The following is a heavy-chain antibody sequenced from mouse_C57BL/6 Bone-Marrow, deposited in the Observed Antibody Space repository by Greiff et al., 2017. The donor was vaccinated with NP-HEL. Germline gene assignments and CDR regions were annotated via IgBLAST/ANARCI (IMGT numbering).Heavy chain of an antibody. CDR1: GYTFTSYG. CDR2: IYPRSGNT. V-gene: IGHV1-81*01. Sequence: QVQLKQSGAELARPGASVKLSCKASGYTFTSYGISWVKQRTGQGLEWIGEIYPRSGNTYYNEKFKGKATLTADKSSSTAYMELRRLTSEDSAVYFCAPYYGSSYNAMDYWGQGTSVTVSS. D-gene: IGHD1-1*01. J-gene: IGHJ4*01. CDR3: APYYGSSYNAMDY.